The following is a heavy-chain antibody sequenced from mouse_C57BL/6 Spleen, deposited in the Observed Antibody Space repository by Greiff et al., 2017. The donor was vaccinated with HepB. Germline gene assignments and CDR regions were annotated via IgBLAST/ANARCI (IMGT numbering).Heavy chain of an antibody. CDR1: GFNIKDDY. Sequence: EVKVVGSGAELVRPGASVKLSCTASGFNIKDDYMHWVKQRPEQGLEWIGWIDPENGDTEYASKFQGKATITADTSSNTAYLQLSSLTSEDTAVYYCTTGGTGKEAWFAYWGQGTLVTVSA. V-gene: IGHV14-4*01. CDR3: TTGGTGKEAWFAY. D-gene: IGHD4-1*01. CDR2: IDPENGDT. J-gene: IGHJ3*01.